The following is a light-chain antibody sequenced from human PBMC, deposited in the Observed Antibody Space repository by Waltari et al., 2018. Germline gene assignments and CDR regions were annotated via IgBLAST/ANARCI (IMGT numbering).Light chain of an antibody. J-gene: IGLJ3*02. CDR2: RDN. CDR3: AAWDDSLSAWV. Sequence: QSVLTQPPSASGTPGQRVTISSSGSSSNIGSNYVYCYQQLPGTAPTLLISRDNQRPSGVPDRFSGSKSGTSASLAISGLRSEDEADYFCAAWDDSLSAWVFGGGTKLTVL. V-gene: IGLV1-47*01. CDR1: SSNIGSNY.